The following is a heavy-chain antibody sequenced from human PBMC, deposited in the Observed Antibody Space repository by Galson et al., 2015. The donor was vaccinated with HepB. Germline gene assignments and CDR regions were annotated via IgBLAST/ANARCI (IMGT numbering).Heavy chain of an antibody. CDR3: ARGGFKWESRKNEYFQR. CDR1: GYTFTGYY. D-gene: IGHD1-26*01. Sequence: SVKVSCKASGYTFTGYYMHWVRQAPGQGLEWMGWINPNSGGTNYAQKFQGRVTMTRDTSISTAYMELSRLRSDDTAVYYCARGGFKWESRKNEYFQRWGQGTLVTVSS. V-gene: IGHV1-2*02. CDR2: INPNSGGT. J-gene: IGHJ1*01.